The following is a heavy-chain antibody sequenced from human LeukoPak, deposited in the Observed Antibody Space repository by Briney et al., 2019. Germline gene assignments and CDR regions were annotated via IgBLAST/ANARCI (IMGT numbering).Heavy chain of an antibody. Sequence: PGGSLRLPCAASGFTFSSYWMHWVRQAPGKGLVWVSRINSDGSSTSYADSVKGRFTISRDNAKNTLYLQMNSLRAEDTAVYYCARDGRGYSSTWGFDYWGQGTLVTVSS. CDR1: GFTFSSYW. D-gene: IGHD6-13*01. V-gene: IGHV3-74*01. J-gene: IGHJ4*02. CDR2: INSDGSST. CDR3: ARDGRGYSSTWGFDY.